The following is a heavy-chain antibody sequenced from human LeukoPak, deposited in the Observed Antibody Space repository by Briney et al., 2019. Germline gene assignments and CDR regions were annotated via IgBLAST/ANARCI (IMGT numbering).Heavy chain of an antibody. V-gene: IGHV3-74*01. Sequence: PGGSLRLSCEASGFNFNIYWMHWVRQAPGKGLVWVSRINPAGTATDYADSVRGRFTISRDNAKNTLFLQMNSLRAEDAAVYFCAKDANWGCDYWGQGALVTVSS. D-gene: IGHD7-27*01. CDR2: INPAGTAT. CDR1: GFNFNIYW. CDR3: AKDANWGCDY. J-gene: IGHJ4*02.